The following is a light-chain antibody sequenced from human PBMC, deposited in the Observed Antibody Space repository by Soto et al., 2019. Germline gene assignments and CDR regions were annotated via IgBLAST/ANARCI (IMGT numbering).Light chain of an antibody. V-gene: IGKV1-39*01. CDR3: QQSYKAPLT. CDR2: AAS. CDR1: QTISMY. J-gene: IGKJ4*01. Sequence: DIQMTQSPSSLSASVGDRVTITCRASQTISMYLNWYQQKPGRAPKLLIFAASSLQSGVPSRFSGSGSGTDFTLTISSLQPDDSATYYCQQSYKAPLTFGGGTKVEIK.